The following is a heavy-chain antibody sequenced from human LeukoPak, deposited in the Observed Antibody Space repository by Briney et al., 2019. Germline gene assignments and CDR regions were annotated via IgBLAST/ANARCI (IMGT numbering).Heavy chain of an antibody. D-gene: IGHD4-17*01. V-gene: IGHV4-34*01. J-gene: IGHJ4*02. CDR1: GGSISGHY. Sequence: PSETLSLTCTVSGGSISGHYWSWIRQPPGKGLEWIGEINHRGSTNYNPSLKSRVTISVDTSKNQFSLKLSSVTAADTAVYYCARHGDDYGVDYWGQGTLVTVSS. CDR3: ARHGDDYGVDY. CDR2: INHRGST.